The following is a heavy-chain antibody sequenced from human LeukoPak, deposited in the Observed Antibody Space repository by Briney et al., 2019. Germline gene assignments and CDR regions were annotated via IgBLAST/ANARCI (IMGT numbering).Heavy chain of an antibody. J-gene: IGHJ4*02. CDR3: GRKAGDCGGGSCYSIDY. D-gene: IGHD2-15*01. CDR1: GGSFSSEA. Sequence: ASVKVSCKAFGGSFSSEAISWVRQAPGQGLEWMGGIIPIFGTANYAQKFQGRVTITTNESTSTAYMEVSSLRSEDTAVYYCGRKAGDCGGGSCYSIDYWGQGTLVTVSS. V-gene: IGHV1-69*05. CDR2: IIPIFGTA.